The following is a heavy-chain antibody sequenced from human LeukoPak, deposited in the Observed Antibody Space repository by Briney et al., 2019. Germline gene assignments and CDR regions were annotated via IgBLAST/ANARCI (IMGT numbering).Heavy chain of an antibody. D-gene: IGHD2-15*01. Sequence: SETLSLTCTVSGGSISSTSYYWSWIRQPPGKGLEWIGEINHSGSTNYNPSLKSRVTISVDTSKNQFSLKLSSVTAADTAVYYCARGIWFDPWGQGTLVTVSS. CDR3: ARGIWFDP. CDR2: INHSGST. CDR1: GGSISSTSYY. J-gene: IGHJ5*02. V-gene: IGHV4-39*07.